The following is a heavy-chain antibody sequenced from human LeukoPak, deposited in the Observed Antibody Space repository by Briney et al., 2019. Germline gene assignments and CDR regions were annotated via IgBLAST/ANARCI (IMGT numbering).Heavy chain of an antibody. CDR3: TTDHSPPLSDGDLGY. J-gene: IGHJ4*02. Sequence: GGSLRLSCAASGFTFSNAWLNWVRQAPGKGLEWVGHIKSKTDGGTTDYAAPVKGRFTISRDDSKNTLYLQMNSLKTEDTAVYYCTTDHSPPLSDGDLGYWGQGTLVTVSS. CDR2: IKSKTDGGTT. V-gene: IGHV3-15*01. D-gene: IGHD4-17*01. CDR1: GFTFSNAW.